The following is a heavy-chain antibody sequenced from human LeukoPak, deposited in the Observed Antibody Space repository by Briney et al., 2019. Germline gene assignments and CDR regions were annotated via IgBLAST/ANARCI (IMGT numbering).Heavy chain of an antibody. V-gene: IGHV3-7*01. Sequence: PGGSLRLSCAASGFTFSSYSMNWVRQAPGKGLEWVANIKQDGSEKYYVDSVKGRFTISRDNAKNSLYLQMNSLRAEDTAVYYCAREQGSATYFDYWGQGTLVTVSS. D-gene: IGHD5-12*01. CDR1: GFTFSSYS. CDR3: AREQGSATYFDY. CDR2: IKQDGSEK. J-gene: IGHJ4*02.